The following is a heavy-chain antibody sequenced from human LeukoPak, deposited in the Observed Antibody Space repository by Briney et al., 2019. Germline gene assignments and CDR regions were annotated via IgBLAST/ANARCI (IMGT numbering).Heavy chain of an antibody. D-gene: IGHD2-15*01. V-gene: IGHV1-69*13. CDR1: GGTFSSYA. Sequence: ASVTVSCKASGGTFSSYAISWVRQAPGQGLEWMGGIIPIFGTANYAQKFQGRVTITADESTSTAYMELSSLRSEDTAVYYCAREVVVVAATRGHWFDPWGQGTLATVSS. CDR2: IIPIFGTA. J-gene: IGHJ5*02. CDR3: AREVVVVAATRGHWFDP.